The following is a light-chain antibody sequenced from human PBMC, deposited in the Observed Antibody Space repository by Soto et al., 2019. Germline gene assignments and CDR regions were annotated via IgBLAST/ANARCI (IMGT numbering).Light chain of an antibody. V-gene: IGKV1-27*01. J-gene: IGKJ4*01. CDR1: QGINIY. Sequence: DIQMTQSPSSLSASVGDRVTITCRASQGINIYLAWYKQKAGKVPKLLIYDASTLQSGVPSRFSSSGSGTDFTLTISGLQPEDVATYYCQKYNGAPLTFGGGTKVEIK. CDR3: QKYNGAPLT. CDR2: DAS.